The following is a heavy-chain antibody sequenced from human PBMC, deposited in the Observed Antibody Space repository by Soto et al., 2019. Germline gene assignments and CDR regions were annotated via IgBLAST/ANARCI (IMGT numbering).Heavy chain of an antibody. CDR2: IYYSGST. CDR1: GGSISSGGYY. Sequence: LCGGSISSGGYYWSWIRQHPGKGLEWIGYIYYSGSTYYNPSLKSRVTISVDTSKNQFSLKLSSVTAADTAVYYCARGRYDSSGYHRVFDYWGQGTLVTVSS. D-gene: IGHD3-22*01. CDR3: ARGRYDSSGYHRVFDY. J-gene: IGHJ4*02. V-gene: IGHV4-31*02.